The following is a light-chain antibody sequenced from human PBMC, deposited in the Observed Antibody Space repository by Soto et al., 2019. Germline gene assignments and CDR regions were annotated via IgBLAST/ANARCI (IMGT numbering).Light chain of an antibody. J-gene: IGLJ2*01. V-gene: IGLV2-14*01. Sequence: QSVLTQPASVSGSSGQSITISCTGTSSDVDDYNYVSWYQQHPGKAPKLMIYNVNNRPSGVSNRFSGSKSGNTASLTISGLQAEDEADYYCSSYGSRSTLVVFGGGTKLTVL. CDR1: SSDVDDYNY. CDR2: NVN. CDR3: SSYGSRSTLVV.